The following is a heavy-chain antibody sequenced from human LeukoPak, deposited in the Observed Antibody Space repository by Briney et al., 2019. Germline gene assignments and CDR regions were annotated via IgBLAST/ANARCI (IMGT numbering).Heavy chain of an antibody. CDR1: GFTFSSYA. Sequence: PGGSLRLSCAASGFTFSSYAMSWVRQAPGKGLEWVSAISGSGGSTYYADSVKGRFTISRDNSKNTLYLQMNSLRAEDTAVYYCASHSSGYPGPWFDPWGQGTLVTVSS. D-gene: IGHD3-22*01. V-gene: IGHV3-23*01. CDR2: ISGSGGST. J-gene: IGHJ5*02. CDR3: ASHSSGYPGPWFDP.